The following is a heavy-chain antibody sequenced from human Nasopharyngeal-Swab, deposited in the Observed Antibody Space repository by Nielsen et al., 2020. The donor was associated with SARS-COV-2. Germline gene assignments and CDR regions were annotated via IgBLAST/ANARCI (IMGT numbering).Heavy chain of an antibody. D-gene: IGHD3-10*01. CDR1: GFTFSSYS. J-gene: IGHJ4*02. CDR3: ARAAPGSGSSSDY. CDR2: ISSSSSYI. Sequence: GESLKISSAASGFTFSSYSMNWVRQAPGKGLEWVSSISSSSSYIYYADSVKGRFTISRDNAKNSLYLQMNSLRAEDTAVYYCARAAPGSGSSSDYWGQGTLVTVSS. V-gene: IGHV3-21*01.